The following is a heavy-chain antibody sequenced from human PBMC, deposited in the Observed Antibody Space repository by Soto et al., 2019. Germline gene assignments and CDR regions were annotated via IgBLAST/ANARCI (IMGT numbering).Heavy chain of an antibody. CDR2: ILSDGRNK. CDR3: ARDLIPGTNWFDP. D-gene: IGHD1-1*01. CDR1: GFTFGTYA. V-gene: IGHV3-30*04. J-gene: IGHJ5*02. Sequence: QVQLVESGGGVVQPGRSLRLSCAASGFTFGTYAMHWVRQAPGKGLEWVAVILSDGRNKYYADSMKGRFTISRDNSKNTLYLQMNSVRVEATAKYYCARDLIPGTNWFDPWGQGTLVTVSA.